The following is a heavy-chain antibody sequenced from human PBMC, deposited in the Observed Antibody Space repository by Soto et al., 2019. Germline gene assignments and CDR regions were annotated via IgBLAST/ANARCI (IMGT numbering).Heavy chain of an antibody. CDR3: ARDRCTTAKCYTHHLDV. V-gene: IGHV1-18*04. CDR1: GYTFTSYG. D-gene: IGHD2-8*01. Sequence: QGQLVQSGGEVTKPGASVKVSCNSSGYTFTSYGICWVRQAHGQGLEWLGWISPYSGHTKESQKVQGRVTLTTETSTGTAYMELTSLASDDTAVDYCARDRCTTAKCYTHHLDVWGQGTTVIVSS. J-gene: IGHJ6*02. CDR2: ISPYSGHT.